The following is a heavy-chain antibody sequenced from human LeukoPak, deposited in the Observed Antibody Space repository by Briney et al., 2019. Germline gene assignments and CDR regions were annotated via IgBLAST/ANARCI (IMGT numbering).Heavy chain of an antibody. Sequence: PGGSLRLSCAASGFTFDDYALHWVRQAPGKGLEWVSGISWNSGSIGYADSVKGRFTISRDNAKNSLYLQMNSLRAEDMALYYCAKGHEYYYDSSGYYLSYDAFDTWGQGTMVTVSS. D-gene: IGHD3-22*01. CDR2: ISWNSGSI. CDR3: AKGHEYYYDSSGYYLSYDAFDT. J-gene: IGHJ3*02. V-gene: IGHV3-9*03. CDR1: GFTFDDYA.